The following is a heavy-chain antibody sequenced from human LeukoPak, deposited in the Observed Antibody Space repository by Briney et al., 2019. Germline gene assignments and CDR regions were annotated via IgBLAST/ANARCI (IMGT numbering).Heavy chain of an antibody. V-gene: IGHV5-51*01. CDR1: GYTFSSYW. D-gene: IGHD3-3*01. CDR3: ARQNDFRLDY. CDR2: IYPGDSDT. Sequence: GESLRISCKGSGYTFSSYWIGWVRQLPGKVLGWMGIIYPGDSDTRYSPSLQGQVTNSVDTSIGTAYLQWSSLKASDTAIYYCARQNDFRLDYWGQGTLVTVSS. J-gene: IGHJ4*02.